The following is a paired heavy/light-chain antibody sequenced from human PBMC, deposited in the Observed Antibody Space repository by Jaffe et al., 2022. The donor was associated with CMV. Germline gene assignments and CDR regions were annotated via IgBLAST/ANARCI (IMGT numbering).Light chain of an antibody. CDR2: GAS. J-gene: IGKJ5*01. CDR1: QSVSSSS. Sequence: EIVLTQSPGTLSLSPGERATLSCRASQSVSSSSLAWYQQKPGQAHRLLIYGASSRATGIPDRFSGSGSGTDFTLTITRLEPEDFAVYYCQQYGSAITFGQGTRLESK. V-gene: IGKV3-20*01. CDR3: QQYGSAIT.
Heavy chain of an antibody. CDR1: GFTFSNYA. CDR2: ITGSGSST. Sequence: EVQLVESGGVLVQPGGSLRLSCAASGFTFSNYAMSWVRQAPGKRLEWVSAITGSGSSTYHADSVKGRFTISRDNSKNTLYLQMNSLRAEDTAVYYCAKATLGSCSGGNCYPFDFWGQGTLVTVSS. D-gene: IGHD2-15*01. CDR3: AKATLGSCSGGNCYPFDF. J-gene: IGHJ4*02. V-gene: IGHV3-23*04.